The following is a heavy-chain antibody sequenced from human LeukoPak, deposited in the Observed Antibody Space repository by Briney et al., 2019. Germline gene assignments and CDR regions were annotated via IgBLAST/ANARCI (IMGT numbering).Heavy chain of an antibody. V-gene: IGHV3-21*01. CDR3: SRDPTYYLRYGYFDY. CDR2: INNVGSHI. CDR1: GSTFSNYA. D-gene: IGHD1-26*01. J-gene: IGHJ4*02. Sequence: GGSLRLSCAASGSTFSNYAMHWVRQAPGKGLEWVSSINNVGSHIYYAGSVKGRFTISRDNTKNSLYLQMNSLRAEDTAVYYCSRDPTYYLRYGYFDYWGQGALVTVSS.